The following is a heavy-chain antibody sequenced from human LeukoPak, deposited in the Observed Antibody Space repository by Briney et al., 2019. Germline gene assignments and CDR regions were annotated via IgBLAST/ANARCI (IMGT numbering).Heavy chain of an antibody. CDR2: INHSGST. J-gene: IGHJ4*02. CDR1: GGSINSNSYC. D-gene: IGHD3-9*01. CDR3: ARVIRYSRGGSGSTLTK. V-gene: IGHV4-39*07. Sequence: PAETLSLTCTVSGGSINSNSYCWGWIRQPPGKGLEWIGEINHSGSTNYNPSLKSRVTISVDTSKNQFSLKLSSVTAADTAVYYCARVIRYSRGGSGSTLTKWGQGTLVTVSS.